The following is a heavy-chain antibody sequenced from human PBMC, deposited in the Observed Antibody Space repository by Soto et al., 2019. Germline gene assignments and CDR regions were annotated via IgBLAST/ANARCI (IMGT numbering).Heavy chain of an antibody. CDR2: IIPIFGTA. D-gene: IGHD3-10*01. Sequence: QVQLVQSGAEVKKPGSSVKVSCKASGGTFSSYAISWVRQAPGQGLEWMGGIIPIFGTANYAQKFQGRVTITADESTSTAYMELSSLRSEDTAVYYCASPSRATEDYGSGIIHYFDYWGQGTLVTVSS. J-gene: IGHJ4*02. CDR3: ASPSRATEDYGSGIIHYFDY. CDR1: GGTFSSYA. V-gene: IGHV1-69*12.